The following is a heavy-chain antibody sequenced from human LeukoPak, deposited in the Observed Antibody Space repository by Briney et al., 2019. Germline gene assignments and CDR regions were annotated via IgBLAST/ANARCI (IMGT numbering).Heavy chain of an antibody. V-gene: IGHV1-2*02. CDR2: INPNSGGT. Sequence: ASVKVSCKASEYTFTGYYMRWVRQAPGQGLEWMGWINPNSGGTNYAQKFQGRVTMTRDTSISTAYMELSRLRSDDTAVYYCARDTLAARPLDYWGQGTLVTVSS. D-gene: IGHD6-6*01. CDR3: ARDTLAARPLDY. CDR1: EYTFTGYY. J-gene: IGHJ4*02.